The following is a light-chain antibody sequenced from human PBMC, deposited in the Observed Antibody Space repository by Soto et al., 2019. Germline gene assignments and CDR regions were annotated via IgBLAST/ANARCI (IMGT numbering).Light chain of an antibody. CDR1: QTVSNN. CDR3: QQRSTWPT. Sequence: EIVLTQSPGTLSLSPGERATLSCRASQTVSNNLAWYQQKPGQAPRLLIYGASTRATGTPARFSGSGSGTAFTLTISSLEPEDFALYYCQQRSTWPTFGQGTRLEIK. J-gene: IGKJ5*01. CDR2: GAS. V-gene: IGKV3-11*01.